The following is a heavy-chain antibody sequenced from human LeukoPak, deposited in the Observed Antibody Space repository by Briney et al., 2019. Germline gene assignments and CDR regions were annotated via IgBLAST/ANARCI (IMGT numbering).Heavy chain of an antibody. CDR1: GGSFSGYY. Sequence: SETLSLTCAVYGGSFSGYYWSWIRQPPGKGLEWIGEINHSGSTNYNPSLKSRVTISVDMSKNQFSLKLSSVTAADTALYYCARGTCSSTSAQEGYYMDVWGKGTTVTASS. CDR3: ARGTCSSTSAQEGYYMDV. J-gene: IGHJ6*03. CDR2: INHSGST. D-gene: IGHD2-2*01. V-gene: IGHV4-34*01.